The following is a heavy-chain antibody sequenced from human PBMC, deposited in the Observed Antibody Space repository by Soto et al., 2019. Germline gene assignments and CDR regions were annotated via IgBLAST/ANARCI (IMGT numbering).Heavy chain of an antibody. J-gene: IGHJ6*02. V-gene: IGHV3-30*18. CDR3: AKEAQFRDSWSGYYSHYYYGMDV. D-gene: IGHD3-3*01. Sequence: PGGSLRLSCAASGFTFSSYGMHWVRQAPGKGLEWVAVISYDGSNKYYADSVKGRFTISRDNSKNTLYLQMNSLRAEDTAVYYCAKEAQFRDSWSGYYSHYYYGMDVWGQGTTVTVSS. CDR2: ISYDGSNK. CDR1: GFTFSSYG.